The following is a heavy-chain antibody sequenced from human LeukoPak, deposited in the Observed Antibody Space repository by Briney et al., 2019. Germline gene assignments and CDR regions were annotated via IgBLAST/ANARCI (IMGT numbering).Heavy chain of an antibody. CDR1: GGSFSGYY. J-gene: IGHJ5*02. CDR3: ARGHTVTTPWFDP. D-gene: IGHD4-11*01. V-gene: IGHV4-34*01. Sequence: PSETLSLTCAVYGGSFSGYYWSWIRQPPGKGLEWIGEINHSGSTNYNPSLKSRVTMSVDASKNQFSLKLSSVTAADTAVYYCARGHTVTTPWFDPWGQGTLVTVSS. CDR2: INHSGST.